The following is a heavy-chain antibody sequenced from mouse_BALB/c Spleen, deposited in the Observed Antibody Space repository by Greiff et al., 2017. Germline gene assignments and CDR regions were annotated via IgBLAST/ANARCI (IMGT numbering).Heavy chain of an antibody. CDR3: ARDLGSTMITTSAMDD. CDR1: GFSLTGYG. Sequence: VQLQQSGPGLVAPSQSLSITCTVSGFSLTGYGVNWVRQPPGKGLEWLGMIWGDGSTDYNSALKSRLSISKDNSKSQVFLKMNSLQTDDTARYYCARDLGSTMITTSAMDDWGQGTSVTVSS. D-gene: IGHD2-4*01. V-gene: IGHV2-6-7*01. CDR2: IWGDGST. J-gene: IGHJ4*01.